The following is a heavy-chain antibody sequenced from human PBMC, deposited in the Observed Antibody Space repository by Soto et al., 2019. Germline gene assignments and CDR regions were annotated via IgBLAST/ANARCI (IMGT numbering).Heavy chain of an antibody. D-gene: IGHD6-13*01. Sequence: GESLKISCKGSGYSFTSYWIGWVRQMPGKGLEWMGIIYPGDSDTRYSPSFQGQVTISADKSISTAYLQWSSLKASDTAMYYCARSGEGRRSSWPDYYYYGMDVWGQGTTVTVSS. V-gene: IGHV5-51*01. J-gene: IGHJ6*02. CDR1: GYSFTSYW. CDR3: ARSGEGRRSSWPDYYYYGMDV. CDR2: IYPGDSDT.